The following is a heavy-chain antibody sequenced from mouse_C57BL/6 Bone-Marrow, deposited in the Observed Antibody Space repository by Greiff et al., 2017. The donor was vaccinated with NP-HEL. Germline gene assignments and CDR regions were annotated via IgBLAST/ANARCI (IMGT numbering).Heavy chain of an antibody. V-gene: IGHV2-2*01. CDR2: IWSGGST. Sequence: QVQLKESGPGLVQPSPSLSISCTVSGFSLTSYGVHWVRQSPGQGLEWMGGIWSGGSTDYNAAFISSLSISKDNSKTHAIFTVNSLQADDTAIYYSARNRSLLRVYYFDYWGQGTTLTVSS. J-gene: IGHJ2*01. CDR3: ARNRSLLRVYYFDY. CDR1: GFSLTSYG. D-gene: IGHD2-3*01.